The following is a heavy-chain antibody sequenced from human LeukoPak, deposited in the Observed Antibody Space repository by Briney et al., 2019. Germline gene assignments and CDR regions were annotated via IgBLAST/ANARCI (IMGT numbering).Heavy chain of an antibody. J-gene: IGHJ6*04. D-gene: IGHD3-10*01. CDR1: GYSISSGYY. CDR2: IYHSGST. Sequence: SETLSLTCAVSGYSISSGYYWGWIRQPPGKGLEWIGSIYHSGSTYYNPSLKSRVTISVDTSKNQCSLKLSSVTAADTAVYYCAGSRGSGSYYRRYYYYGMDVWGKGTTVTVSS. CDR3: AGSRGSGSYYRRYYYYGMDV. V-gene: IGHV4-38-2*01.